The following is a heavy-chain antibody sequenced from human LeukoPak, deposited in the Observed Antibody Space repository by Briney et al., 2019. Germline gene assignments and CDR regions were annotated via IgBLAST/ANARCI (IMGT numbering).Heavy chain of an antibody. Sequence: ASVKVSCKASGYTFTGYYMHWVRQAPGQGLEWMGWINPNSGGTNYAQKFQGRVTMTRDTSISTAYMELSRLRSDDTAVYYSASFCSSTSCSYAFDIWGQGTMVTVSS. CDR1: GYTFTGYY. CDR3: ASFCSSTSCSYAFDI. J-gene: IGHJ3*02. V-gene: IGHV1-2*02. D-gene: IGHD2-2*01. CDR2: INPNSGGT.